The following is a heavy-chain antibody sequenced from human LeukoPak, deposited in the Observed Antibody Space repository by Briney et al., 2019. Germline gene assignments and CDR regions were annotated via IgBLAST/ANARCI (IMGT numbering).Heavy chain of an antibody. D-gene: IGHD3-10*01. V-gene: IGHV4-34*01. Sequence: SETLSLTCAVYGGSFSGYYWSWIRQPPGKGLEWIGEINHSGSTNYNPSLKSRVTISVDTSKNQFSLKLSSVTAADTAVYYCARGDYYGSGSYYILGWFDPWGQGTLVTVSS. CDR3: ARGDYYGSGSYYILGWFDP. CDR2: INHSGST. J-gene: IGHJ5*02. CDR1: GGSFSGYY.